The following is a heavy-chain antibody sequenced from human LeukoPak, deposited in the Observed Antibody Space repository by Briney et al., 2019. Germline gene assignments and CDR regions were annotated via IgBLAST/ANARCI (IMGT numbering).Heavy chain of an antibody. V-gene: IGHV4-61*01. J-gene: IGHJ6*03. CDR1: GGSISSGSYY. D-gene: IGHD6-13*01. CDR3: ARGGSSWIYYYYCMDV. Sequence: SQTLSLTCTVSGGSISSGSYYWSWIRQPPGKGLEWIGYIYYSGSTNYNPSLKSRVTISVDTSKNQFSLKLSSVTAADTAVYYCARGGSSWIYYYYCMDVWGKGTTVTVSS. CDR2: IYYSGST.